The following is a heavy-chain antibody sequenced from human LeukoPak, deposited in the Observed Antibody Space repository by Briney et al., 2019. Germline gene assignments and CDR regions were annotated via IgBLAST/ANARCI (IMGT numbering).Heavy chain of an antibody. Sequence: GGSLRLSCAASGFTVSSNYMSWVRQAPGKGLEWVSIIYSGGSTYYADSVKGRFTISRDNSKNTLYLQMNSLRAEDTVVYYCAKAAYGSGSYFLDYWGQGTLVTVSS. V-gene: IGHV3-66*01. J-gene: IGHJ4*02. CDR3: AKAAYGSGSYFLDY. D-gene: IGHD3-10*01. CDR1: GFTVSSNY. CDR2: IYSGGST.